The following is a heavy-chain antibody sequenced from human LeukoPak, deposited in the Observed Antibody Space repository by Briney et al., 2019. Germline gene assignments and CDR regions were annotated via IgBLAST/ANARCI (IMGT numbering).Heavy chain of an antibody. CDR2: ISYDGSNK. CDR1: GFTFSSYA. V-gene: IGHV3-30*04. J-gene: IGHJ4*02. D-gene: IGHD1-26*01. Sequence: GRSLRLSCAASGFTFSSYAMHWVRQAPGKGLEWVAVISYDGSNKYYADSVEGRFTISRDNSKNTLYLQMNSLRAEDTAVYYCANPVYSGSYYAIDYWGQGTLVTVSS. CDR3: ANPVYSGSYYAIDY.